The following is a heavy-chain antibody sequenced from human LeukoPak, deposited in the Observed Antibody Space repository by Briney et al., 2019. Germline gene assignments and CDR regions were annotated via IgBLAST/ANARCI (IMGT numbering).Heavy chain of an antibody. J-gene: IGHJ4*02. D-gene: IGHD4-17*01. CDR2: ISSSSSYI. CDR3: AGDYGDPARFLDY. Sequence: PGGSLRLSCAASGFXFSSYTMNWVRQSPGKGLDWVSSISSSSSYIYYADSVKGRFTISRDNAKNSLYLQLNSLRAEDTAVYYCAGDYGDPARFLDYWGQGTLVTVSS. CDR1: GFXFSSYT. V-gene: IGHV3-21*01.